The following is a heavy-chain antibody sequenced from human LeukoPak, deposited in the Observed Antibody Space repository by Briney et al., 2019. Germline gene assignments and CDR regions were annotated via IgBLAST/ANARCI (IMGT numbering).Heavy chain of an antibody. D-gene: IGHD2-15*01. J-gene: IGHJ4*02. CDR2: ISYDGSNK. Sequence: GGSLRLSGAASGFTFSSYGMHWVRQAPGKGLEWVAVISYDGSNKYYADSVKGRFTISRDNSKNTLYLQMNSLRAEDTAVYYCAKDPQVAYWGQGTLVTVSA. CDR1: GFTFSSYG. V-gene: IGHV3-30*18. CDR3: AKDPQVAY.